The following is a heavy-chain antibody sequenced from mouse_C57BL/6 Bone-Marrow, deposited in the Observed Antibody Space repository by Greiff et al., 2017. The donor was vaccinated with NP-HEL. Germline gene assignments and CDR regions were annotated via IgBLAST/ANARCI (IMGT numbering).Heavy chain of an antibody. Sequence: EVQLQQSGPELVKPGASVKISCKASGYTFTDYYMNWVKQSHGKSLEWIGDINPNNGGTSYNQKFKGKATLTVDKSSSTAYMELRSLTSEDSAVYYCASPRPRGDYWGQGTTLTVSS. CDR3: ASPRPRGDY. V-gene: IGHV1-26*01. CDR2: INPNNGGT. J-gene: IGHJ2*01. CDR1: GYTFTDYY.